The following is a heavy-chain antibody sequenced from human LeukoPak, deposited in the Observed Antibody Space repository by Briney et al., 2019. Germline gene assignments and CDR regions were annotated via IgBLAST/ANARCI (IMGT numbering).Heavy chain of an antibody. D-gene: IGHD3-16*01. CDR2: IYYSGST. CDR3: VRHPRGGPYFDY. V-gene: IGHV4-61*01. J-gene: IGHJ4*02. Sequence: PSETLSLTCSVSGGSVSSANYYWSWVRQPPGKGLEWIGYIYYSGSTTYNPPLKSRVTISVDTSKNQFSLKLTSVTAADTGVYYCVRHPRGGPYFDYWGQGTLVTVSS. CDR1: GGSVSSANYY.